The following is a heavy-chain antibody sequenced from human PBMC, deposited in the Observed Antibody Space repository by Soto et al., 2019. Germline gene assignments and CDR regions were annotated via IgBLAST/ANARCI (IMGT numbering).Heavy chain of an antibody. Sequence: GASVKVSCKASGYTFTSYDINWVRQATGQGLEWMGWMNPNSGNTGYAQKFQGRVTMTRNTSISTAYMELSSLRSEDTAVYYCARGIAAAGTVYYYMDVWGKGTTVTVSS. J-gene: IGHJ6*03. CDR2: MNPNSGNT. CDR1: GYTFTSYD. V-gene: IGHV1-8*01. D-gene: IGHD6-13*01. CDR3: ARGIAAAGTVYYYMDV.